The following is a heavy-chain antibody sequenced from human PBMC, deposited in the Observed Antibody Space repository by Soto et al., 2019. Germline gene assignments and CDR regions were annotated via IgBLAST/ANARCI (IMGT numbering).Heavy chain of an antibody. CDR3: AREVAGRAYQPIDF. CDR1: GYTFTSYD. J-gene: IGHJ4*02. CDR2: MNPNSGNT. V-gene: IGHV1-8*01. D-gene: IGHD2-15*01. Sequence: QVQLVQSVAEVKKPGASVKVSCKASGYTFTSYDINWVRQATGQGLEWMGWMNPNSGNTGYSPKFQGRVTMTRDPSINTAYMELSRLRSEDAAVYYCAREVAGRAYQPIDFWGQGTLVTVSS.